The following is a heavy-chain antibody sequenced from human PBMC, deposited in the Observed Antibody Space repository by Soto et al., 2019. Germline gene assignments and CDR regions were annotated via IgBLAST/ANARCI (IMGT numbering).Heavy chain of an antibody. Sequence: GGFLRLSCAASGFTFSSYAMHWVRQAPGKGLEWVAVISYDGSNKYYADSVKGRFTISRDNSKNTLYLQMNSLRAEDTAVYYCARDISPIMGMIVWTGAFDIWGQGTMVTVSS. D-gene: IGHD3-22*01. V-gene: IGHV3-30-3*01. CDR2: ISYDGSNK. J-gene: IGHJ3*02. CDR3: ARDISPIMGMIVWTGAFDI. CDR1: GFTFSSYA.